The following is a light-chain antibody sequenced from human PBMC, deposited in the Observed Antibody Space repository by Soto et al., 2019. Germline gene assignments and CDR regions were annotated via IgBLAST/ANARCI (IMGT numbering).Light chain of an antibody. CDR2: DAS. V-gene: IGKV3-11*01. CDR3: QQRSSWPRVT. Sequence: EIVLTQSPATLSLSPGERATLSCRASQSVSSYLAWYQQKPGQAPRLLIHDASNRATGIPARFSGSGSGTDFTLTTSSLEPEDFALYFCQQRSSWPRVTFGQGTKLEIK. CDR1: QSVSSY. J-gene: IGKJ2*01.